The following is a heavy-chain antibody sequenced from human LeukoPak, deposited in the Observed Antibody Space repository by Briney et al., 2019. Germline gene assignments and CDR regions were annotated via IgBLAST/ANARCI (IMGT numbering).Heavy chain of an antibody. Sequence: RASVKVSCKASGYTFTSYDINWVRQATGQGLEWMGWMNPNSGNTGYAQKFQGRVTMTRNTSISTAYMELSSLRSEDTAVYYCAREPPRAGYYKYAFDIWGQGTMVTVSS. CDR3: AREPPRAGYYKYAFDI. CDR2: MNPNSGNT. J-gene: IGHJ3*02. V-gene: IGHV1-8*01. CDR1: GYTFTSYD. D-gene: IGHD3-9*01.